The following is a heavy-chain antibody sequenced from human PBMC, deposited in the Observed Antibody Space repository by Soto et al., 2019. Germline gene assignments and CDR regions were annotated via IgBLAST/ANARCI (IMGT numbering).Heavy chain of an antibody. V-gene: IGHV4-4*02. CDR3: ARRRYYYDSRGYYGFDP. Sequence: GSRRLSWAASGFTFSKAWMNWVRQPPGKGLEWIGEIYHSGSTNYNPSLKSRVTISVDKSKNQFSLKLSSVTATDTAVYYCARRRYYYDSRGYYGFDPRGQGTLVTVSS. J-gene: IGHJ5*02. CDR1: GFTFSKAW. D-gene: IGHD3-22*01. CDR2: IYHSGST.